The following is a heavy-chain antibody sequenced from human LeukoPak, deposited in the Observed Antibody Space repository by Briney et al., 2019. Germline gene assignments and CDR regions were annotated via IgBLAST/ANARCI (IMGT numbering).Heavy chain of an antibody. CDR1: GFTFSSYG. V-gene: IGHV3-33*01. D-gene: IGHD1-26*01. CDR2: IWYDGSDK. CDR3: ARDDSGSYHQLGV. J-gene: IGHJ6*02. Sequence: GRSLRLSCAASGFTFSSYGMHWVRQAPGKGLEWVAVIWYDGSDKYYADSVKGRFTISRDNSKNTVYLQMNSLRAEDTAVYYCARDDSGSYHQLGVWGQGTTVTVSS.